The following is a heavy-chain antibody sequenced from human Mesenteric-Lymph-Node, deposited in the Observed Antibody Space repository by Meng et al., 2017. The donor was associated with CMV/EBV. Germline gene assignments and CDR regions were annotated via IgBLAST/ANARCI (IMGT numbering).Heavy chain of an antibody. V-gene: IGHV4-34*01. CDR2: INHSGST. J-gene: IGHJ5*02. Sequence: YGGSFSGYCWSWIRQPPGKGLEWIGEINHSGSTNYNPSLKSRVTISVDTSKNQFSLKLSSVTAADTAVYYCARGSSSWYLSNWFDPWGQGTLVTVSS. CDR1: GGSFSGYC. CDR3: ARGSSSWYLSNWFDP. D-gene: IGHD6-13*01.